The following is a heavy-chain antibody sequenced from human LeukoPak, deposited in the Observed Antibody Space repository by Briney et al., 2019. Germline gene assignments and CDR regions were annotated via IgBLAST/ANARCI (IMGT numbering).Heavy chain of an antibody. D-gene: IGHD2-15*01. V-gene: IGHV1-46*01. CDR3: ARDNSGGSTWWFDP. J-gene: IGHJ5*02. CDR1: GFTFTSYY. CDR2: INPSGSYT. Sequence: ASVKVSCKASGFTFTSYYMHWVRQAPGQGLEWMGIINPSGSYTSYAQKFQGRVTMARDTSTSTVYMELSSLRSEDTAVYYCARDNSGGSTWWFDPWGQGTLVTVSS.